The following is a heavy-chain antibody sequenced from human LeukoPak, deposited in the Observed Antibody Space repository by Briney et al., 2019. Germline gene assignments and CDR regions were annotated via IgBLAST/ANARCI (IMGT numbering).Heavy chain of an antibody. D-gene: IGHD6-6*01. CDR3: ARSRPRCDSSSSGAGYFDY. CDR2: ISSSGSTI. CDR1: GFTFSDYY. V-gene: IGHV3-11*01. J-gene: IGHJ4*02. Sequence: GGSLRLSCAASGFTFSDYYMSWIRQAPGKGLEWVSYISSSGSTIYYADSVKGRFTISRDNAKNSLYPQMNSLRAEDTAVYYCARSRPRCDSSSSGAGYFDYWGQGTLVTVSS.